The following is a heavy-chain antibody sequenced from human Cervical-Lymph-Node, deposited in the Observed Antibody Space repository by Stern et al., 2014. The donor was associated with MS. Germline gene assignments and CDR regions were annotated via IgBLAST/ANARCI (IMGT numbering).Heavy chain of an antibody. D-gene: IGHD3-22*01. Sequence: VQLVESGSELRKPGASVKVSCKASGYSFNRYAVTWVRQAPGQGLGWLGWINTNTGNPTYAQGFTGRFVFSLDSSVSTTYLHISSLKAEDTAVYYCARDLRDISGYYLDSWGQGSLVTVSS. J-gene: IGHJ4*02. CDR2: INTNTGNP. CDR1: GYSFNRYA. CDR3: ARDLRDISGYYLDS. V-gene: IGHV7-4-1*02.